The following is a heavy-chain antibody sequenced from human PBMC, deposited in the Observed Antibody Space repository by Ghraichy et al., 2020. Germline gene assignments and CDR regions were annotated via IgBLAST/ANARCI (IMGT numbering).Heavy chain of an antibody. CDR1: GGPISSYY. D-gene: IGHD3-16*01. Sequence: ETLSLTCTVSGGPISSYYWSWIRQPPGKGLEWIGYIYYTGSTNYNPSLKSRVTMSVDTSKNQLSLHLTSVTAADTAVYYCARDGLGRGMSFDIWGQGTVVTVSS. CDR2: IYYTGST. CDR3: ARDGLGRGMSFDI. J-gene: IGHJ3*02. V-gene: IGHV4-59*01.